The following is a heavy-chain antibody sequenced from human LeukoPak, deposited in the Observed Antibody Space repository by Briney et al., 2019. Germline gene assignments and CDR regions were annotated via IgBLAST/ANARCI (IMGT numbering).Heavy chain of an antibody. Sequence: SETLSLTCTVSGGSISSYYWSWIRQPPGKGLEWIGYIYYSGSTYYNPSLRSRVTISVDTSKNQSSLKLSSVTAADTAAYYCARSSEGRYYYDSSGFSYYYYYMDVWGKGTTVTISS. V-gene: IGHV4-59*01. J-gene: IGHJ6*03. CDR1: GGSISSYY. D-gene: IGHD3-22*01. CDR3: ARSSEGRYYYDSSGFSYYYYYMDV. CDR2: IYYSGST.